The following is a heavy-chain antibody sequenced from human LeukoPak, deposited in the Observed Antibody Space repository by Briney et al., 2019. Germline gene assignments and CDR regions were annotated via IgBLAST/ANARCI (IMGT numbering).Heavy chain of an antibody. CDR1: GGSISSYY. Sequence: SETLSLTCTVSGGSISSYYWSWIRQPPGKGLEWIGYIYYSGGTNYNPSLKSRVTISVDTSKNQFSLKLSSVTAADTAVYYCASATVGATTSFDYWDQGTLVTVSS. CDR2: IYYSGGT. V-gene: IGHV4-59*01. D-gene: IGHD1-26*01. CDR3: ASATVGATTSFDY. J-gene: IGHJ4*02.